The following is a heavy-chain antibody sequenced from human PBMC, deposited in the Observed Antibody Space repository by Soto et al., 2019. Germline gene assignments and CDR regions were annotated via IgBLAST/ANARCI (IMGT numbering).Heavy chain of an antibody. Sequence: GGSLRLSCAASGFTVSSNYMSWVRQAPGKGLEWVPVIYSGGSTYYADSVKGRFTISRDNSKNTLYLQMNSLRAEDTAVYYCARTIPYYYDSSGWFDYWGQGTLVTVSS. CDR3: ARTIPYYYDSSGWFDY. CDR1: GFTVSSNY. CDR2: IYSGGST. J-gene: IGHJ4*02. V-gene: IGHV3-53*01. D-gene: IGHD3-22*01.